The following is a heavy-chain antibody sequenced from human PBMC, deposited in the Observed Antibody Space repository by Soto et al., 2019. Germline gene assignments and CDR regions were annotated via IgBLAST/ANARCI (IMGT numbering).Heavy chain of an antibody. CDR3: ARGFIAAHHPFLDY. CDR1: GFTFSNYG. J-gene: IGHJ4*02. Sequence: QVQLVESGGGVVQPGRSLRLSCAASGFTFSNYGMHWVRQAPGKGLEWVAVIWYDGSNKYYADSVKGRFTISRDNSKNTLYLQMNCLRAEDTALYYCARGFIAAHHPFLDYWGQGTLVTVSS. D-gene: IGHD6-6*01. CDR2: IWYDGSNK. V-gene: IGHV3-33*01.